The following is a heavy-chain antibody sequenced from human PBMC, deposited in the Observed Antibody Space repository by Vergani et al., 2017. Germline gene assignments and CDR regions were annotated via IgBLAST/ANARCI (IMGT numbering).Heavy chain of an antibody. Sequence: QVQLVQSGAEVKKPGASGKVSCKASGYTFTGYYMHWVRQAPGQGLEWMGWINPNSGGTNYAQKFQGRVTMTRDTSISTAYMELSRLRSDDTAVYYCARGGGNWVTTFGVDYWGQGTLVTVSS. J-gene: IGHJ4*02. CDR3: ARGGGNWVTTFGVDY. V-gene: IGHV1-2*02. CDR2: INPNSGGT. CDR1: GYTFTGYY. D-gene: IGHD3-16*01.